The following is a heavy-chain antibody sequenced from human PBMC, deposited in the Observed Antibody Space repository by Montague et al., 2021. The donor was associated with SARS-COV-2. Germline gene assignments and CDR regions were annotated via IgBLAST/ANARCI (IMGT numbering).Heavy chain of an antibody. D-gene: IGHD2-2*01. CDR1: RGSFSGYY. J-gene: IGHJ4*02. V-gene: IGHV4-34*01. CDR2: INHSGGV. Sequence: SETLSLTCTVHRGSFSGYYWTWIRQPPGKGLEWIGEINHSGGVNYNPSXXSRVTISVDTSKNHFSLKLRSVTAADTAIYYCARGYCSSTTCYRSLPYWGQGTPVAVSS. CDR3: ARGYCSSTTCYRSLPY.